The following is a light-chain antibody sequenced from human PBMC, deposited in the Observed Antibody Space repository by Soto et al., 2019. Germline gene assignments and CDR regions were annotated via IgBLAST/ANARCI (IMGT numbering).Light chain of an antibody. Sequence: DIQLTQSPSFLSASVGDRVTITCRASQGISSYLAGYQQKPGKAPKLLIYAASTLQSGFTSRLCGSGSGTELPLTIRSLQPEDFATYSCQQLNSYPQVTVGQGTRLEIK. CDR3: QQLNSYPQVT. CDR1: QGISSY. CDR2: AAS. J-gene: IGKJ5*01. V-gene: IGKV1-9*01.